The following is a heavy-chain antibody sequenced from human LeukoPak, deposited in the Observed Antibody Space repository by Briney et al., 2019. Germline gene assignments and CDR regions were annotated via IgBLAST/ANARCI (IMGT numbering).Heavy chain of an antibody. J-gene: IGHJ4*02. D-gene: IGHD6-19*01. CDR1: GDSVSSNSAA. V-gene: IGHV6-1*01. Sequence: LSQTLSLTCAISGDSVSSNSAAWNWIRQSPSRGLEWRGRTYYRSKWYNDYAVFVKSRITINPDTSKNQFCLQLNSVTPEDTAVYYCAKSTVPRGSSGWYGVWGQGTLVTVSS. CDR3: AKSTVPRGSSGWYGV. CDR2: TYYRSKWYN.